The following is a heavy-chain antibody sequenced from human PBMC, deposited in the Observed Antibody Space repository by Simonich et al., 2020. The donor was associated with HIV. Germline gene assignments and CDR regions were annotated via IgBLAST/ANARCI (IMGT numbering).Heavy chain of an antibody. D-gene: IGHD1-1*01. V-gene: IGHV3-48*03. CDR2: ISSSGSTI. J-gene: IGHJ6*02. CDR1: GFTFSSYE. Sequence: EVQLVESGGGLVQPGGSLRLSCAASGFTFSSYEMNWVRLAPGKGLEWVSYISSSGSTIYNADAVKGRFTITRDNAKNTLYLQMNSLRAEDTAVYHCARDSENNWNDAPHGMDVWGQGTTVTVSS. CDR3: ARDSENNWNDAPHGMDV.